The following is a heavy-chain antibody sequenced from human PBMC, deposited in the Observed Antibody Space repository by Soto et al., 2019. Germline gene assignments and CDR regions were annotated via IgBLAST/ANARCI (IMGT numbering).Heavy chain of an antibody. V-gene: IGHV1-18*01. J-gene: IGHJ4*02. CDR1: GYTFTSYG. CDR2: ISACNGNT. CDR3: ASDLGPSNAAAGSQGGI. Sequence: QVQLVQSGAEVKKPGASVKVSCKASGYTFTSYGISWVRQAPGQGLEWMGWISACNGNTNYAQKLQGRVTMSTDTTTSTAGMVLRSLGSDDKAVGYCASDLGPSNAAAGSQGGIWGKGTLFPVSS. D-gene: IGHD6-13*01.